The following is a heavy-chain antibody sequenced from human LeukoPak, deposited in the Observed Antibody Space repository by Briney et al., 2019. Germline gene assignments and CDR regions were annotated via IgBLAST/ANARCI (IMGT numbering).Heavy chain of an antibody. CDR2: IYYSGST. V-gene: IGHV4-59*01. Sequence: PSETLSLTCTVSGGSISSYYWSWIRQPPGKGLEWIGYIYYSGSTNYNPSLKSRVTISVDTSKNQFSLKLSSVTAADTAVYYCARGQTGYSSGWYGAGLGGPSSRTYYFDYWGQGTLVTVSS. CDR3: ARGQTGYSSGWYGAGLGGPSSRTYYFDY. CDR1: GGSISSYY. J-gene: IGHJ4*02. D-gene: IGHD6-19*01.